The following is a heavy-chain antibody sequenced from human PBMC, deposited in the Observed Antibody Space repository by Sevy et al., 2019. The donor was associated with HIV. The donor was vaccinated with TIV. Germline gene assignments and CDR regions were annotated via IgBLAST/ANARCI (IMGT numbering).Heavy chain of an antibody. CDR1: GFTFSSYA. J-gene: IGHJ4*02. CDR3: AREGCSKPHDY. Sequence: GGSLRLSCAASGFTFSSYAMSWVRQAPGKGLEWVSTFSFGCGKINYADTVKGRFTISRDNSKNPRYLQMNSLRAEDTAVYYCAREGCSKPHDYWGQGTLVTVSS. V-gene: IGHV3-23*01. CDR2: FSFGCGKI. D-gene: IGHD3-10*02.